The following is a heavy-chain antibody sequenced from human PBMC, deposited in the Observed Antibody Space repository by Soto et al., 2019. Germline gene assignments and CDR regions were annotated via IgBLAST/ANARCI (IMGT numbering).Heavy chain of an antibody. Sequence: EVQLLESGGDLGQPGGSLRLSCAVSGFTFSNFAMSWVRQARGKGLEWVSASSGSGDKTYYADSVKGRFTISRDNSKDTLYLKMSSLRVEDTGIYYCARDFTGSGKYFQHWGQGTLVTVSS. CDR3: ARDFTGSGKYFQH. D-gene: IGHD3-9*01. CDR2: SSGSGDKT. V-gene: IGHV3-23*01. J-gene: IGHJ1*01. CDR1: GFTFSNFA.